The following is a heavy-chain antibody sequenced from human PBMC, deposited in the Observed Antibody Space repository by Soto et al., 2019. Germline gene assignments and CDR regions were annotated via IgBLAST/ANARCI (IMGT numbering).Heavy chain of an antibody. Sequence: PSETLSLTCAVYGGSFSGYYWSWIRQPPGKGLEWIGEINHSGSTNYNPSLKSRVTISVDTSKNQFSLKLSSVTAADAAVYYCARAPPISIAAAGNAFDIWGQGTMVTVSS. CDR1: GGSFSGYY. CDR3: ARAPPISIAAAGNAFDI. J-gene: IGHJ3*02. V-gene: IGHV4-34*01. D-gene: IGHD6-13*01. CDR2: INHSGST.